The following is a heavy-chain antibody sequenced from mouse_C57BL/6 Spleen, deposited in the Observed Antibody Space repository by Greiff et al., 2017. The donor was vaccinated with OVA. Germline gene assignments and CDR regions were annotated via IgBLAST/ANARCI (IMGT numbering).Heavy chain of an antibody. CDR2: INPGSGGT. V-gene: IGHV1-54*01. D-gene: IGHD2-2*01. Sequence: QVQLQQSGAELVRPGTSVKVSCKASGYAFTNYLIEWVKQRPGQGLEWIGVINPGSGGTNYNEKFKGKATLTADKSSSTAYMQLSSLTSEDSAVYFGARYGYVVYYAMDDWGKGTSVTVSS. CDR3: ARYGYVVYYAMDD. CDR1: GYAFTNYL. J-gene: IGHJ4*01.